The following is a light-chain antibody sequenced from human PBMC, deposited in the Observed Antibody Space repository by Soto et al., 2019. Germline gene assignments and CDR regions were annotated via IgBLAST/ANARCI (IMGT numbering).Light chain of an antibody. CDR3: QQYNSYSRT. V-gene: IGKV1-5*01. Sequence: DICMTRSSSNLSEFVGNRVITTCRAGQSMRSWLAWYRQKPGKAPKLRIYHASSLESGVPSRFSGSGSGTEFTLTISSLQPDDFAIYYCQQYNSYSRTCGQGTK. J-gene: IGKJ1*01. CDR1: QSMRSW. CDR2: HAS.